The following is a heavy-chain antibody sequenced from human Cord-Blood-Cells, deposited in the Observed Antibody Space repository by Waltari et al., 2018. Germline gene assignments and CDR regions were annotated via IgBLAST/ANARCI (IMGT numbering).Heavy chain of an antibody. CDR3: ARGGFFGVVSTFDI. Sequence: QVQLQPWGAGLLKPSETLSLTCAVYGGSFSGYYWRWIRQPPGNGLEWIGEINHSGSTNYNPSLKSRVTISVDTSKNQVSLKLSSVTAAETAVYYCARGGFFGVVSTFDIWGQGTMVTVSS. J-gene: IGHJ3*02. CDR1: GGSFSGYY. D-gene: IGHD3-3*01. V-gene: IGHV4-34*01. CDR2: INHSGST.